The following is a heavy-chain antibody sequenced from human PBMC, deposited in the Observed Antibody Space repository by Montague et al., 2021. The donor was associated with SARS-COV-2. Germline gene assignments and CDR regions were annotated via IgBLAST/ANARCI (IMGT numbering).Heavy chain of an antibody. CDR2: FYFGGKF. D-gene: IGHD6-19*01. CDR3: ARHSGGSEVAGLDY. J-gene: IGHJ4*02. CDR1: GHAIKSNPYS. V-gene: IGHV4-39*01. Sequence: SETPSLTCSVSGHAIKSNPYSWAWIRQPPGKGLEWIGSFYFGGKFLYNSSLESRVTISVDTSKNQFSLQLSSVTASDTAVYYCARHSGGSEVAGLDYWGQGILVTVSS.